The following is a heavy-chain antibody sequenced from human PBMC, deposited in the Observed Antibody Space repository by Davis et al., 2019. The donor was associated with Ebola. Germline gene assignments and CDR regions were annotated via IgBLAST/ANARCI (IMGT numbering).Heavy chain of an antibody. Sequence: ASVKVSCKASGYTFTSYAMNWVRQAPGQGLEWMGRINPNSGGTNYAQKFQGRVTMTRDTSISTAYMELSRLRSDDTAVYYCAREGNAEVLLWFGELSCWGQGTLVTVSS. CDR3: AREGNAEVLLWFGELSC. D-gene: IGHD3-10*01. CDR1: GYTFTSYA. V-gene: IGHV1-2*06. CDR2: INPNSGGT. J-gene: IGHJ4*02.